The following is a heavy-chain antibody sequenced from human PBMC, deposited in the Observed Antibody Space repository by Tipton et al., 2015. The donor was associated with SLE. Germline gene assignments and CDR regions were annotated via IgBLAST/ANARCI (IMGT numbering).Heavy chain of an antibody. D-gene: IGHD4-17*01. J-gene: IGHJ4*02. V-gene: IGHV3-7*03. CDR3: ARPTMTMVTSYSDY. Sequence: QLVQSGGGVVQPGRSLRLSCAASGFTFSSYAMHWVRQAPGKGLEWVANIKQEGSEKYYVDSEKGRFTISRDNAKNSLFLQMNSLRVEDTAVYYCARPTMTMVTSYSDYWGQGTLVTVSS. CDR1: GFTFSSYA. CDR2: IKQEGSEK.